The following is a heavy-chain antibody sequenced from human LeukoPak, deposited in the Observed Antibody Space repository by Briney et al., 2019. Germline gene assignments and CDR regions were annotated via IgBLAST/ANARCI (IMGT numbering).Heavy chain of an antibody. Sequence: PSETLSLTCAVYGGSFSGYYWSWIRQPPGKGLEWIGEINHSGSTNYNPSLKSRVTISVDTSKNQFSLKLSSVTAADTAVYYCARGVDTAMVSNFDYWGQGTLVTVSS. D-gene: IGHD5-18*01. CDR1: GGSFSGYY. V-gene: IGHV4-34*01. CDR2: INHSGST. J-gene: IGHJ4*02. CDR3: ARGVDTAMVSNFDY.